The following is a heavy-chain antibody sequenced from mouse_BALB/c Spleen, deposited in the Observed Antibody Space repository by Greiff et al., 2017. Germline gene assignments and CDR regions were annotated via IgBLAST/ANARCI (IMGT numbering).Heavy chain of an antibody. J-gene: IGHJ2*01. CDR3: AREENGNYYFDY. CDR1: GFTFSDYY. D-gene: IGHD2-1*01. CDR2: ISSGGSYT. V-gene: IGHV5-9-4*01. Sequence: EVKLVESGGGLVKPGGSLKLSCAASGFTFSDYYMYWVRQSPEKRLEWVAEISSGGSYTYYPDTVTGRFTISRDNAKNTLYLEMSSLRSEDTAMYYCAREENGNYYFDYWGQGTTLTVSS.